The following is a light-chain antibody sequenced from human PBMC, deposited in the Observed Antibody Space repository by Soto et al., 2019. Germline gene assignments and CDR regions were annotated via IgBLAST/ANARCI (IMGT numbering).Light chain of an antibody. CDR1: HSVSSSY. CDR3: QQYGSSPPYT. CDR2: GAS. Sequence: EIVLAQSPGTLSLFPGERATLSCRASHSVSSSYLAWYQQKHGQAPRPLIYGASSRATGIPDRFSGSGSGTDFTLTISRLEPEDFAVYYCQQYGSSPPYTFGQGTKLEI. J-gene: IGKJ2*01. V-gene: IGKV3-20*01.